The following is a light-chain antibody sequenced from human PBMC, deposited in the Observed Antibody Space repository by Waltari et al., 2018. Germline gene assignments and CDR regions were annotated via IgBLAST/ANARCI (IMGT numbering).Light chain of an antibody. CDR1: QGISRQ. CDR3: QQVYSFPWT. Sequence: DIQMTQSPSLVSASVGDRVTITCRATQGISRQLAWYQQRPGRAPTLLIYSASSLLSGVPPRFSGSGSGTEFTLTISSLQTEDFATYYCQQVYSFPWTFGRGTEVEI. CDR2: SAS. J-gene: IGKJ1*01. V-gene: IGKV1-12*01.